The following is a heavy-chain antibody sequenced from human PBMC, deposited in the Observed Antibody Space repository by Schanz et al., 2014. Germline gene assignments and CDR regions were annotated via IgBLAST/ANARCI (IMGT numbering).Heavy chain of an antibody. Sequence: EVQLVESGGGLVQPGGSLRLSCAASGFTFSSYAMSWVRQAPGKGLEWVSAISGGGGTTYYAGSVKGRFTISRDNSKSTLYLQMNSLRAEDTTVYFCAKSLESCPGGRCSRGYFDYWGQGTLVTVSS. CDR1: GFTFSSYA. V-gene: IGHV3-23*04. J-gene: IGHJ4*02. D-gene: IGHD2-8*02. CDR2: ISGGGGTT. CDR3: AKSLESCPGGRCSRGYFDY.